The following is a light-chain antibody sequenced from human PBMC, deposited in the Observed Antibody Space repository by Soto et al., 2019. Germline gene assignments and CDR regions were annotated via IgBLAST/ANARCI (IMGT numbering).Light chain of an antibody. CDR2: GAF. CDR1: QNVDSNY. CDR3: QQANSFPIT. V-gene: IGKV3-20*01. J-gene: IGKJ5*01. Sequence: EIVLTQSPGTLSLSPGEGSTLSCRASQNVDSNYLAWYQQKPGQAPRLLIYGAFNRATGIPARFSGSGSGTDFTLTISSLQPEDFATYYCQQANSFPITFGQGTRLEIK.